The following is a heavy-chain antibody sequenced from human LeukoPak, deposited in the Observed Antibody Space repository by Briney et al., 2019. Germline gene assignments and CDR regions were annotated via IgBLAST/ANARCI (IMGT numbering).Heavy chain of an antibody. V-gene: IGHV1-69*05. CDR1: GGTFSSYA. CDR3: ARTSGYYSDY. D-gene: IGHD3-22*01. J-gene: IGHJ4*02. Sequence: GASVKVSCKASGGTFSSYAISWVRQAPGQGLEWMGRIIPIFGTANYAQKFQGRVTITTDESTSTAYMELSSLRSEDTAVYYRARTSGYYSDYWGQGTLVTVSS. CDR2: IIPIFGTA.